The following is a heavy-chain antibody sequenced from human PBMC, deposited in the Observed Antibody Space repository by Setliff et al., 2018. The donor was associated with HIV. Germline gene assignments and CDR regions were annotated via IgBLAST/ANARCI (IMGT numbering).Heavy chain of an antibody. CDR1: GGSITRSRYY. V-gene: IGHV4-39*07. D-gene: IGHD6-13*01. J-gene: IGHJ4*01. CDR2: IFYSGHT. Sequence: SETLSLTCTVSGGSITRSRYYWAWIRQPPGKGLEWIGNIFYSGHTFYNPSLRSRVTIAVDTSKNQFSLKLSPGTAADTAVYYCARGVAAAGLWGQGTLVTVSS. CDR3: ARGVAAAGL.